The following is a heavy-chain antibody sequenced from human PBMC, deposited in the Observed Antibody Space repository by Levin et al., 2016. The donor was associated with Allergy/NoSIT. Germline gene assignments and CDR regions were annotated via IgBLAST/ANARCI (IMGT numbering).Heavy chain of an antibody. V-gene: IGHV3-66*01. CDR1: GFTVSSNY. D-gene: IGHD6-19*01. CDR2: IYSGGST. Sequence: GGSLRLSCAASGFTVSSNYMSWVRQAPGKGLEWVSVIYSGGSTYYADSVKGRFTISRDNSKNTLYLQMNSLRAEDTAVYYCARGGSSGWYSYYGMDVWGQGTTVTVSS. J-gene: IGHJ6*02. CDR3: ARGGSSGWYSYYGMDV.